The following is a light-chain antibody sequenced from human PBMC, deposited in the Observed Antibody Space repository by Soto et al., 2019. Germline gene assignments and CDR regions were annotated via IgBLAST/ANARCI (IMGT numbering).Light chain of an antibody. Sequence: QSALTQPRSVSGSPGQSVTISCTGTSSDVGGYNYVSWYQQHPGKAPKVMIYDVSERPSGVPDRFSGSKSGNTASLTISGLQAENEADYYCCYIAGSPRYVFGTGTKVTVL. V-gene: IGLV2-11*01. J-gene: IGLJ1*01. CDR1: SSDVGGYNY. CDR3: CYIAGSPRYV. CDR2: DVS.